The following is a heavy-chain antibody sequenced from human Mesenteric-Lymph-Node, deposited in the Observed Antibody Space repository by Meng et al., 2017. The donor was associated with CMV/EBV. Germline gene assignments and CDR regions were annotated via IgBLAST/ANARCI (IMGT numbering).Heavy chain of an antibody. CDR3: ARDGDYYDSSGYNPFDY. J-gene: IGHJ4*02. Sequence: QLQLPESGPGLVKASETLSPTCTVACGSISSSSYYWGWIRQPPGKGLEWIGSIYYSGSTYYNPSLKSRVTISVDTSKNQFSLKLSSVTAADTAVYYCARDGDYYDSSGYNPFDYWGQGTLVTVSS. D-gene: IGHD3-22*01. CDR2: IYYSGST. CDR1: CGSISSSSYY. V-gene: IGHV4-39*07.